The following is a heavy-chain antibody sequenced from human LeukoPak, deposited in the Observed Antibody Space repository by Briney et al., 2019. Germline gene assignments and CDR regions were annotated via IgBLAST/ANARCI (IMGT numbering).Heavy chain of an antibody. V-gene: IGHV4-59*01. D-gene: IGHD3-22*01. Sequence: SETLSLTCTVSGGSISSYYWSWIRQPPGKGLEWIGYIYYSGSTNYNPSLKSRVTISVDTSKNQFSLKLSSVTAADTAVYYCASDSGYYGMDVWGQGTTVTVSS. CDR3: ASDSGYYGMDV. CDR1: GGSISSYY. J-gene: IGHJ6*02. CDR2: IYYSGST.